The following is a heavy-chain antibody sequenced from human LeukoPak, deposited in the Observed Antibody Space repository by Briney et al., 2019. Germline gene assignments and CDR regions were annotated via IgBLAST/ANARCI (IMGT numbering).Heavy chain of an antibody. CDR1: GFTFSSYA. V-gene: IGHV3-23*01. J-gene: IGHJ3*02. CDR3: AKGLYSGSPDAFDI. CDR2: ISGSGGST. Sequence: GGSLRLSCAASGFTFSSYAMSWVRQAPGKGLEWVSAISGSGGSTYYADSVKGRFTISRDNSKSTLSLQMNSLRVEDTATYYCAKGLYSGSPDAFDIWGQGTMVTPSS. D-gene: IGHD1-26*01.